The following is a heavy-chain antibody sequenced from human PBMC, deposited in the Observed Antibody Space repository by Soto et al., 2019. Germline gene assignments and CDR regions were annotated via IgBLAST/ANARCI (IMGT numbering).Heavy chain of an antibody. CDR3: ARDHVRGVIRDNWFDP. D-gene: IGHD3-10*02. CDR1: GFTFSSYG. V-gene: IGHV3-33*01. CDR2: IWYDGSNK. Sequence: QVQLVESGGGVVQPGRSLRLSCAASGFTFSSYGMHWVRQAPGKGLECVAVIWYDGSNKYYADSVKGRFTISRDNSKNTLYLQMNSLRAEDTAVYYCARDHVRGVIRDNWFDPWGQGTLVTVSS. J-gene: IGHJ5*02.